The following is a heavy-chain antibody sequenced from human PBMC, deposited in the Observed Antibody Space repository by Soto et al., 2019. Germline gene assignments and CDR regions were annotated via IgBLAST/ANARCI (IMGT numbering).Heavy chain of an antibody. Sequence: EVQLLESGGGLVQPGGSLRLSCAASGFTFSILAMGWVRQAPGKGLEWVSVIDYTGGTTYYTDSVKGRFIISRDNSKKILYLQMNRLRTEDTAIYYCAKDATKTSGWYYFDYWGRGALVNVSS. CDR2: IDYTGGTT. CDR1: GFTFSILA. J-gene: IGHJ4*02. CDR3: AKDATKTSGWYYFDY. V-gene: IGHV3-23*01. D-gene: IGHD6-19*01.